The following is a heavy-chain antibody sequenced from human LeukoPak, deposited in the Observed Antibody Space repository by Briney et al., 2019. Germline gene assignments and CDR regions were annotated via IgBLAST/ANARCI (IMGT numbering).Heavy chain of an antibody. CDR3: AKDQYYDFWSGYYPTFDY. J-gene: IGHJ4*02. Sequence: GGSLRLSCAGSGFTFSSYAMSWVRQAPGKGLEWVAAISGSGGSTYYADSVKGRFTISRDNSKNTLYLQMNSLRAEDTAVYYCAKDQYYDFWSGYYPTFDYWGQGTLVTVSS. D-gene: IGHD3-3*01. CDR1: GFTFSSYA. V-gene: IGHV3-23*01. CDR2: ISGSGGST.